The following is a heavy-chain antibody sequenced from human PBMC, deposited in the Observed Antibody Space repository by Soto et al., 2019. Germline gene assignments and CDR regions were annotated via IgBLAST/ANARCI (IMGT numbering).Heavy chain of an antibody. Sequence: GGPVEVSRKVSGYTLTELSMPWGRKALGKGLEWMGGFDPEDGETIYAQKFQGRVTMTEDTSTDTAYMELSSLRSEDTAVYYCATDLGGYDYVAFDIWGQGTMVTVS. CDR3: ATDLGGYDYVAFDI. D-gene: IGHD5-12*01. J-gene: IGHJ3*02. CDR2: FDPEDGET. V-gene: IGHV1-24*01. CDR1: GYTLTELS.